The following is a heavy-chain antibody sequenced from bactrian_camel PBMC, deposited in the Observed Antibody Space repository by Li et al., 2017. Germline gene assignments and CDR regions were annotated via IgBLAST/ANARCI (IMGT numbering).Heavy chain of an antibody. CDR3: AADRDVNVPPSLVLDSRRYNY. Sequence: QVQLVESGGGSVHSGGSLILECRLTFSQYSSNGFCMAWFRQAPGKEREAVAATSTGGTKTYFGDPVRDRFTLARGDDKNVMFLQMNNLTPEDTAMYYCAADRDVNVPPSLVLDSRRYNYWGQGTQVTVS. V-gene: IGHV3S1*01. CDR1: QYSSNGFC. J-gene: IGHJ4*01. CDR2: TSTGGTKT.